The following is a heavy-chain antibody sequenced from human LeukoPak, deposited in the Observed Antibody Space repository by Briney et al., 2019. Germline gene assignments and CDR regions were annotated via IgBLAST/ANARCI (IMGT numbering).Heavy chain of an antibody. Sequence: GASVKVSCKASGGTFSSYAISWVRQAPGQGLEWMGRIIPILGIANYAQKFQGRVTITADKSTSTAYMELSSLRSEDTAVYYCARDRGSSTSWYYYGMDVWGQGTTVTVSS. CDR2: IIPILGIA. CDR3: ARDRGSSTSWYYYGMDV. CDR1: GGTFSSYA. D-gene: IGHD2-2*01. J-gene: IGHJ6*02. V-gene: IGHV1-69*04.